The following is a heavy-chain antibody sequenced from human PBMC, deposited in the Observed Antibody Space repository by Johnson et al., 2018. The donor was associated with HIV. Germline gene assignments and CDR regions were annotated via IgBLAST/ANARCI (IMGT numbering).Heavy chain of an antibody. V-gene: IGHV3-9*01. J-gene: IGHJ3*02. Sequence: VQLVESGGGLVQPGGSLRLSCAASGFTFSSYDMHWVRQGPGKGLEWVAGIGWDGFTIGYVDSVKGRFTISRDNAKNSLYLQMKSLRAEDTALYYCAREVRYNLNQVPAFDIWGQGTMVTVSS. CDR2: IGWDGFTI. CDR1: GFTFSSYD. CDR3: AREVRYNLNQVPAFDI. D-gene: IGHD1-20*01.